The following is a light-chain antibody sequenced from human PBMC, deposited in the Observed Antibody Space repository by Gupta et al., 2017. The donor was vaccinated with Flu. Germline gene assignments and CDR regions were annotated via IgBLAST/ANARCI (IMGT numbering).Light chain of an antibody. CDR3: QVWDRSSDQKV. J-gene: IGLJ3*02. CDR1: NIGSKS. Sequence: SYVLTQPPSVSVAPGQTARITCGGNNIGSKSVHWYQQKPGQAPVLVVYDDSARPSGIPERFSGSNSGNTATLTISRVEAGDEADYYCQVWDRSSDQKVFGGGTKLTVL. CDR2: DDS. V-gene: IGLV3-21*02.